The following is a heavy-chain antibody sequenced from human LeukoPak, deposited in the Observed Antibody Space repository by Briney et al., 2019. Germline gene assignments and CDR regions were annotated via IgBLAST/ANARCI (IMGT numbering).Heavy chain of an antibody. CDR1: GDSVSSNSAA. Sequence: SQTLSLTCAISGDSVSSNSAAWNWIRQSPSRGLEWLGRTYYRSKWYNDYAVSVKSRITINPGTSKNQFSLQLNSVTPEDTAVYYCARDTHSSGWYIGWGYYYYYGMDVWGQGTTVTVSS. CDR2: TYYRSKWYN. CDR3: ARDTHSSGWYIGWGYYYYYGMDV. J-gene: IGHJ6*02. D-gene: IGHD6-19*01. V-gene: IGHV6-1*01.